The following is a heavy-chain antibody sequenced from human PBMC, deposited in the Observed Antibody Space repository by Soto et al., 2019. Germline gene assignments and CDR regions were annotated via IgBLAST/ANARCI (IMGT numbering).Heavy chain of an antibody. CDR2: ISYDGSNK. D-gene: IGHD3-16*01. V-gene: IGHV3-30*03. CDR1: GFSFSSYG. Sequence: GGSLRLSCAASGFSFSSYGMHWVRQAPGKGLEWVAVISYDGSNKYYADSVKGRFTISRDNSKNTLYLQMNSLRAEDTAVYYCARVQPTVMISFGGAIWGAFDIWGQGTMVTVSS. J-gene: IGHJ3*02. CDR3: ARVQPTVMISFGGAIWGAFDI.